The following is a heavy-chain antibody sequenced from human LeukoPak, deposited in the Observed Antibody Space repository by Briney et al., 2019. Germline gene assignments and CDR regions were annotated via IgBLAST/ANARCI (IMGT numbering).Heavy chain of an antibody. V-gene: IGHV3-23*01. CDR1: GFAFRSYG. D-gene: IGHD2-15*01. Sequence: GGSLRLSCAASGFAFRSYGMTWVRQAPGKGLEWVSAISDDASKTYYADSVRGRFAISRDNSKNTLYLQMNSLRAEDTAVYYCAKDGGSTDWGQGTLVTVSS. CDR2: ISDDASKT. J-gene: IGHJ4*02. CDR3: AKDGGSTD.